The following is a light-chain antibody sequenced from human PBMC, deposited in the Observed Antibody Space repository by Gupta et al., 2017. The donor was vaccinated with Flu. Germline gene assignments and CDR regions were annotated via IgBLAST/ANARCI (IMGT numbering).Light chain of an antibody. CDR1: PSVSSN. J-gene: IGKJ1*01. V-gene: IGKV3-15*01. CDR3: PPYNNSPRT. CDR2: GPS. Sequence: ATLSCRASPSVSSNLAWYQQKFGQAPRLLIYGPSTRATGIPARFSGSGSWTEFTLTISSLQSEDFAVYYCPPYNNSPRTFGQGT.